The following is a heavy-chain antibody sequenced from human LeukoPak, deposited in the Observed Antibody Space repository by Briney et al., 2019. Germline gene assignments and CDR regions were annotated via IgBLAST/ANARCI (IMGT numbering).Heavy chain of an antibody. D-gene: IGHD1-7*01. Sequence: SETLSLTCAVYGGSFSGYYWSWIRQPPGKGLEWIGEINHSGSTNYNPSLKSRVTISVDTSKNQFSLKLSSVTAADTAVYYCATRAYNWHYPSWDYYYMDVWGKGTTVTVSS. CDR3: ATRAYNWHYPSWDYYYMDV. J-gene: IGHJ6*03. CDR2: INHSGST. V-gene: IGHV4-34*01. CDR1: GGSFSGYY.